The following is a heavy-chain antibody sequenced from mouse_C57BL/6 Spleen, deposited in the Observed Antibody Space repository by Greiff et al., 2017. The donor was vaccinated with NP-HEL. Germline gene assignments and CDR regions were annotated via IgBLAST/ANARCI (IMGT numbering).Heavy chain of an antibody. CDR3: APYSNYEGFAY. V-gene: IGHV1-50*01. CDR1: GYTFTSYW. Sequence: VQLQQSGAELVKPGASVKLSCKASGYTFTSYWMQWVKQRPGQGLEWIGEIDPSDSYTNYNQKFKGKATLTVDTSSSTAYMQLSSLTSEDAAVYYCAPYSNYEGFAYWGQGTLVTVSA. J-gene: IGHJ3*01. CDR2: IDPSDSYT. D-gene: IGHD2-5*01.